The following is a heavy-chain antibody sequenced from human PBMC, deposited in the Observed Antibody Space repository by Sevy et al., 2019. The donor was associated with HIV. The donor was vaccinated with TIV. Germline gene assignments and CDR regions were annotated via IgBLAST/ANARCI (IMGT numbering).Heavy chain of an antibody. J-gene: IGHJ4*02. CDR2: INRDGSST. CDR1: GFTFSSYW. Sequence: GGSLRLSCAASGFTFSSYWMHWVRQAPGKGLVWVSRINRDGSSTSYADSVKGRFTISRDNAKNTLYLQMNSLRAEDTAVYYCARGYSYATAGFCAYWGQGTLVTVSS. D-gene: IGHD5-18*01. CDR3: ARGYSYATAGFCAY. V-gene: IGHV3-74*01.